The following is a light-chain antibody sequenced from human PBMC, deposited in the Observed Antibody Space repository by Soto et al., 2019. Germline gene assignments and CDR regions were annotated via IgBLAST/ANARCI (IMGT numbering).Light chain of an antibody. CDR3: ISYTRSSTV. CDR1: SSDVGSYNY. V-gene: IGLV2-14*01. J-gene: IGLJ1*01. CDR2: EVS. Sequence: QSALTQPASVSGSPGQSITISCTGTSSDVGSYNYVSWYQQHPGKAPKLMIYEVSNRPSGVSNRFSGSKSGNTASLTISGLKAEHDANDYYISYTRSSTVFGTGTKLTVL.